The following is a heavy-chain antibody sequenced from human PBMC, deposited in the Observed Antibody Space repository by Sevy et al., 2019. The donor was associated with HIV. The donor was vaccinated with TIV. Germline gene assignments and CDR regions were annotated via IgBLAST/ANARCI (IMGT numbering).Heavy chain of an antibody. CDR2: INGSGGYT. V-gene: IGHV3-23*01. D-gene: IGHD6-13*01. J-gene: IGHJ4*02. Sequence: GGSLRLSCAASGFTFRSYVMSWVRQAPGKGLEWVCTINGSGGYTYYADSVKGRFTISRDNSKNTVDLEMSSLTADDTALYYCAKETAAGYYWGQGTLVTVSS. CDR3: AKETAAGYY. CDR1: GFTFRSYV.